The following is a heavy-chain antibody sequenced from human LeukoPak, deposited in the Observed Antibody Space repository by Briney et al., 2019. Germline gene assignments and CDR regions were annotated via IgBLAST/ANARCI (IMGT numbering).Heavy chain of an antibody. CDR2: IYYSGDT. V-gene: IGHV4-59*01. CDR3: VRGPYGASISKWFDP. J-gene: IGHJ5*02. D-gene: IGHD4/OR15-4a*01. CDR1: GGSISSYY. Sequence: SETLSLTCTVSGGSISSYYWSWIRQSPGGGLEWIGYIYYSGDTAYNPSLRSRVTLSVDTSKNQFSLQLRSVTTADTAVYYCVRGPYGASISKWFDPWGQGTQVIVSP.